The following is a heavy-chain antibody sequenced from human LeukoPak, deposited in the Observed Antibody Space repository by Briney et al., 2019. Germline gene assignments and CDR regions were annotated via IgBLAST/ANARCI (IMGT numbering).Heavy chain of an antibody. CDR1: GYTFTSDG. Sequence: RASVTVSCKTSGYTFTSDGISWVRQAPGQGLEWMGWIGTYKGNTNYAQMFQGRVTMTTDTSTSTAYMELKNLRSDDTAVYYCARTPGMVVVKTFYCMDVWGQGTTVTVSS. V-gene: IGHV1-18*01. D-gene: IGHD3-22*01. CDR3: ARTPGMVVVKTFYCMDV. CDR2: IGTYKGNT. J-gene: IGHJ6*02.